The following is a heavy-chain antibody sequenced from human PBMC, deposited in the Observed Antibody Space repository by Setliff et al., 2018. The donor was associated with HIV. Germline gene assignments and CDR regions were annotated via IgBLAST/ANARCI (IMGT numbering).Heavy chain of an antibody. V-gene: IGHV4-39*01. J-gene: IGHJ6*03. D-gene: IGHD3-10*01. Sequence: SETLSLTCSVSGDSISTPDYYWGWLRRPPGKGLEWLGSIHFRGSTYFHPSLKNRITMSVDTSRNQFSLRLTSVSASDTSVYCCARLTFTRFIDVWGKGTTVTVSS. CDR1: GDSISTPDYY. CDR2: IHFRGST. CDR3: ARLTFTRFIDV.